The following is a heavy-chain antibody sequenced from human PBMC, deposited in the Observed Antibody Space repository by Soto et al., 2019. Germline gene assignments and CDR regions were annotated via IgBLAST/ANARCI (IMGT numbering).Heavy chain of an antibody. CDR3: ARGRPFWSDFYIDY. J-gene: IGHJ4*02. CDR2: IGTNADT. D-gene: IGHD3-3*01. Sequence: EVQRVESGGVLIQRGGSLGLSCEASGFRFSDYDMHWIRQPSGKGLEWVSGIGTNADTHYSDAVKGRFTISRENDRNSLFLQMKSLKADDTAVYFCARGRPFWSDFYIDYWGQGTLVTVSS. V-gene: IGHV3-13*01. CDR1: GFRFSDYD.